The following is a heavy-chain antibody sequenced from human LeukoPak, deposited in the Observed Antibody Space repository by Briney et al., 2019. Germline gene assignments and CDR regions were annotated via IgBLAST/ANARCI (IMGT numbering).Heavy chain of an antibody. Sequence: GASVKASCKASGYTFINYAIQWVRQAPGQRLEWMGWINAGNGNTQYSQKFQGRVTITRDTSASTVYMELSSLRSEDTAVYYCVRDQKITFGGVIAPSVGLDVWGQGTTVTVSS. CDR3: VRDQKITFGGVIAPSVGLDV. V-gene: IGHV1-3*01. CDR1: GYTFINYA. J-gene: IGHJ6*02. CDR2: INAGNGNT. D-gene: IGHD3-16*02.